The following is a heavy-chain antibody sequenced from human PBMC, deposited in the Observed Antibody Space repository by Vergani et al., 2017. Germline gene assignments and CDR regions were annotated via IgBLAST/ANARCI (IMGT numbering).Heavy chain of an antibody. J-gene: IGHJ6*02. Sequence: QVQLQESGPGLVKPSGTLSLTCAVSGGSISSSNWWSWVRQPPGKGLEWIGEIYHSGSTNYNPSLKSRVTISVDKSKYQFSLKLSSVTAADTAVYYCARDIVVGPAARFSYWPTANYYYYGMDVWGQGTTVTVSS. CDR2: IYHSGST. CDR1: GGSISSSNW. V-gene: IGHV4-4*02. D-gene: IGHD2-2*01. CDR3: ARDIVVGPAARFSYWPTANYYYYGMDV.